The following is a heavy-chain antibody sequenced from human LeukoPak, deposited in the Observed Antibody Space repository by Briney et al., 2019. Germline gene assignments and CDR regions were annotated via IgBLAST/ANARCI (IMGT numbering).Heavy chain of an antibody. J-gene: IGHJ4*02. V-gene: IGHV3-23*01. CDR3: AKDDGDIVVVPAAGFDY. CDR2: ISGSGGST. D-gene: IGHD2-2*01. CDR1: GFTFSSYA. Sequence: GGSLRLSCAASGFTFSSYAMSWVRQAPGKGLEWVSAISGSGGSTYYADSVKGRFTISRDNSKNTLYLQMNSLRAEDMAVYYCAKDDGDIVVVPAAGFDYWGQGTLVTVSS.